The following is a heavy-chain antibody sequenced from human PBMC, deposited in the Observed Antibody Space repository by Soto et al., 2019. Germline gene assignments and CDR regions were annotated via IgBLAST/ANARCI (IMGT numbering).Heavy chain of an antibody. CDR2: MNPNSGNT. CDR1: GYTFTSYD. CDR3: ARWEVETQQWLVHDYYYGMDV. Sequence: ASLKVSCKASGYTFTSYDINWVRQATGQGLEWMGWMNPNSGNTGYAQKFQGRVTMTRNTSISTAYMELSSLRSEDTAVYYCARWEVETQQWLVHDYYYGMDVWGQGTTVTVSS. D-gene: IGHD6-19*01. J-gene: IGHJ6*02. V-gene: IGHV1-8*01.